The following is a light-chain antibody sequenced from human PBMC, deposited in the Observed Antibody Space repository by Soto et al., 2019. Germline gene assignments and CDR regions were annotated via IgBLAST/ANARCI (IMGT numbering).Light chain of an antibody. CDR1: SSDVGSYNL. V-gene: IGLV2-23*03. CDR3: CSYAGSLTFVV. J-gene: IGLJ2*01. Sequence: QSALTQPASVSGSPGQSITISCTGTSSDVGSYNLVSWYQQHPGKAPKLMIYEGSKRPLGISNRFSGSKSGNTASLTISGLQAEDEADYYCCSYAGSLTFVVFGGGTKLTVL. CDR2: EGS.